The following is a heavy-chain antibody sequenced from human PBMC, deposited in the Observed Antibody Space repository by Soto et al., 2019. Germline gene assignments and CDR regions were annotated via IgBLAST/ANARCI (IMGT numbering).Heavy chain of an antibody. CDR3: ARVTCGGNRTVDL. D-gene: IGHD2-21*01. Sequence: EVQVVESGGGLVQPGGSLRLSCAASGFTFSSNSMNWVRQAPGKGLAWISYISSSSSTIYADSVKGRFTISRDNAKNTLYVQMNSLRDEDTAVYYWARVTCGGNRTVDLWGQGLGVTVSS. V-gene: IGHV3-48*02. J-gene: IGHJ4*02. CDR2: ISSSSSTI. CDR1: GFTFSSNS.